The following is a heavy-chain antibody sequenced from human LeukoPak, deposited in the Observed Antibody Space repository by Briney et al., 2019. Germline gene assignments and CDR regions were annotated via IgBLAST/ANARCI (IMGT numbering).Heavy chain of an antibody. CDR1: GFTFSSYA. CDR3: AKDRSSGWYTTLDY. CDR2: VSGSGGNT. Sequence: PGASLRLSWAASGFTFSSYAITWVRQAPGKGLEWVSAVSGSGGNTSYADSVKGRFTISRDNSKNTLYLQMNSLRAEDTAVYYCAKDRSSGWYTTLDYWGQGVLVTVSS. V-gene: IGHV3-23*01. J-gene: IGHJ4*02. D-gene: IGHD6-19*01.